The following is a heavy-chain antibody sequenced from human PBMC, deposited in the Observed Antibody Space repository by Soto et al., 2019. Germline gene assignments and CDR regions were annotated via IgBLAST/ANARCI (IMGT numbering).Heavy chain of an antibody. V-gene: IGHV3-23*01. CDR3: AKDRYYRSEGYYCAFDV. CDR2: ISGSGGST. CDR1: GFTFSSYA. J-gene: IGHJ3*01. D-gene: IGHD3-10*01. Sequence: EVQLLESGGGLVQPGGSLRLSCAASGFTFSSYAMSWVRQAPGKGLEWVSAISGSGGSTYYADSVKGRFTISRDKAKNTLYLQRNRLRAEDTAVYDCAKDRYYRSEGYYCAFDVWGQGTTVTVSS.